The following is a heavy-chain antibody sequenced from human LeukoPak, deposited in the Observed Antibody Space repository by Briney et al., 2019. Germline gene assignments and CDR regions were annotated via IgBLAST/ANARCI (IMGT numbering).Heavy chain of an antibody. V-gene: IGHV1-46*01. Sequence: ASVKVSCKASGYTFTSYYMHWVRQAPGQGLEWMGIINPSGGSTSYAQKFQGRVTMTRDTSTSTVYMELSSLRSEDTAVYYCARGITMVRGVIGPFDYWGQGTLVTVSS. J-gene: IGHJ4*02. CDR2: INPSGGST. D-gene: IGHD3-10*01. CDR3: ARGITMVRGVIGPFDY. CDR1: GYTFTSYY.